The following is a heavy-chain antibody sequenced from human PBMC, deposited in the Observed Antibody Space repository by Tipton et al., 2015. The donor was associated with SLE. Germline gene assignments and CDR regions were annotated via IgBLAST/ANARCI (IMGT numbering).Heavy chain of an antibody. CDR3: ARGPLASFDY. V-gene: IGHV4-61*08. CDR1: GGSISSGGYY. J-gene: IGHJ4*02. Sequence: TLSLTCTVSGGSISSGGYYWSWIRQPPGKGLEWIGYIYYSGSTNYNPSLKSRVTISVDTSKNQFSLKLSSVTAADTAVYYCARGPLASFDYWGQGTLVTVFS. CDR2: IYYSGST.